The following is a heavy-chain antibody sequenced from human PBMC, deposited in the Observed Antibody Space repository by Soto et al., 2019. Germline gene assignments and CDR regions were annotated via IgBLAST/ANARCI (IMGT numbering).Heavy chain of an antibody. CDR2: IYYNGNT. V-gene: IGHV4-30-4*08. CDR1: GGSISNDDFY. CDR3: ARATTVTSSFFYYGWEV. J-gene: IGHJ6*02. Sequence: PSETLSLTCTVSGGSISNDDFYWSWIRQPPGKGLEWIGHIYYNGNTYYNPSLKSRLTMSLDTSQNQFSLHLSSVIAADSASYFCARATTVTSSFFYYGWEVWGQGTTVTVS. D-gene: IGHD4-17*01.